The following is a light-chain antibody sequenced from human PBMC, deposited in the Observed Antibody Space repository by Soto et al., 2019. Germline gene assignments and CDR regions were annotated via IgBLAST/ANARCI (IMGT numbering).Light chain of an antibody. J-gene: IGLJ1*01. CDR2: EGT. CDR1: SSDVANDKF. V-gene: IGLV2-23*01. CDR3: CSYAHSGTRNYV. Sequence: QSALTQPASVSGSPGQSINVSCTGASSDVANDKFVSWYQQHPGKAPKLMIYEGTKRPSGVSDRFSASKSGDTASLTISGLQAEDEADYYCCSYAHSGTRNYVCGTGTKLTVL.